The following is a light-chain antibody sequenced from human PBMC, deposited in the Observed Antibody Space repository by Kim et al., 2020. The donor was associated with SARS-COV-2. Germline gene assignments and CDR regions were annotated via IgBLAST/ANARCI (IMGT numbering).Light chain of an antibody. CDR3: HSYDSGLSGVVL. J-gene: IGLJ2*01. CDR1: SSNIGGNT. V-gene: IGLV1-44*01. CDR2: SDT. Sequence: ELTQPPSASGTPGQRVTISCSGSSSNIGGNTVNWYQQLPGTAPKLLIYSDTQRPSGVPDRFSGSKSGTSASLAITGLQAEDEADYYCHSYDSGLSGVVLFGGGTQLTVL.